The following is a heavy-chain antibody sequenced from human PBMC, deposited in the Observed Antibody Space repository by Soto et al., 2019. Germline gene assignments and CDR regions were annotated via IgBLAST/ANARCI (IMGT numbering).Heavy chain of an antibody. CDR3: ARDFPSFTSQETRYNWFDP. J-gene: IGHJ5*02. D-gene: IGHD3-16*02. CDR1: AGSISSYY. Sequence: SETLSLTCSVSAGSISSYYWSWIRQPPGKGLEWIGYIYYSGSTNYNPSLKSRVTISVDSSKNQFSLKLSFVTAADTAVYYCARDFPSFTSQETRYNWFDPWGQGTLVTVSA. CDR2: IYYSGST. V-gene: IGHV4-59*01.